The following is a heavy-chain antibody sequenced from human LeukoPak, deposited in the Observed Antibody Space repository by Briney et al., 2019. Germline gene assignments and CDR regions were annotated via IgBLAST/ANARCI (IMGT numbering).Heavy chain of an antibody. CDR1: GGSISSGGYS. D-gene: IGHD6-13*01. J-gene: IGHJ4*02. Sequence: SETLSLTCAVSGGSISSGGYSWSWIRQPPGKGLEWIGYIYHSGSTYYNPSLKSRVTISVDRSKNQFSLKLSSVTAADTAVYYCARGRVTYSSSWFLFDYWGQGTLVTVSS. CDR2: IYHSGST. V-gene: IGHV4-30-2*01. CDR3: ARGRVTYSSSWFLFDY.